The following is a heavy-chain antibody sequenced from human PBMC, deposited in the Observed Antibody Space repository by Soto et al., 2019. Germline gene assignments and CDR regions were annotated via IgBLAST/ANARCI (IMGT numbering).Heavy chain of an antibody. CDR1: GLTVNSNY. CDR3: ARAAGLF. D-gene: IGHD3-22*01. Sequence: EAQLVESGGGLVQPGGSLRLSCAVSGLTVNSNYMSWVRQAPGKGLEWVSVIYTDGTTYYRDSVKGRFTISRDNSKNTLYLQMTSLRAEDTAVYYCARAAGLFWGQGTLVSVSS. J-gene: IGHJ4*02. V-gene: IGHV3-66*01. CDR2: IYTDGTT.